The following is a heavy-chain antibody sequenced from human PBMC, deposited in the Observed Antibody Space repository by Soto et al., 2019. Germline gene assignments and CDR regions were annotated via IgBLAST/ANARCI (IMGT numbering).Heavy chain of an antibody. CDR1: GGSISSYC. J-gene: IGHJ4*02. D-gene: IGHD3-10*01. V-gene: IGHV4-4*07. CDR3: ARDLKFGQADY. CDR2: IYTSGST. Sequence: PSETLSLTCTVSGGSISSYCWSWIRQPSGKGLEWIGRIYTSGSTNYNPSLKSRVTMSVDTSKNQFSLKLTSVTAADTAVYYCARDLKFGQADYWGQGTQVTVPS.